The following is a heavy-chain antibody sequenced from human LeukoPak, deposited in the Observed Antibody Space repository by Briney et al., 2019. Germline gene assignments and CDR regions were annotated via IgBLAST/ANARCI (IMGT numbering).Heavy chain of an antibody. D-gene: IGHD5-12*01. CDR2: ITSSRREI. CDR1: GFSFSTYN. V-gene: IGHV3-21*01. CDR3: ARDPYNGAYGNDYYYYMDA. Sequence: GGSLRLSCAASGFSFSTYNMNWVRQAPGKALEWVSSITSSRREIFYIDSVKGRFTISRDNAEKSLYLQMDSLRAEDTAVYFCARDPYNGAYGNDYYYYMDAWGKGTTVTVSS. J-gene: IGHJ6*03.